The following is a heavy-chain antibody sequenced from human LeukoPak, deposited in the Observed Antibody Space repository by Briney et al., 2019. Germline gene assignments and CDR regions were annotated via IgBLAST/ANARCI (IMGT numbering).Heavy chain of an antibody. D-gene: IGHD1-26*01. CDR2: ISGSGGNS. CDR1: GFTFSNYA. Sequence: GGSLRLSCAASGFTFSNYAMSWVRQAPGKGLEWVSTISGSGGNSYYADSVKGQFTISRDNSKNTLYLQMNSLRAEDTALYYCAKAREATYYFDCWGQGTLVTVSS. V-gene: IGHV3-23*01. J-gene: IGHJ4*02. CDR3: AKAREATYYFDC.